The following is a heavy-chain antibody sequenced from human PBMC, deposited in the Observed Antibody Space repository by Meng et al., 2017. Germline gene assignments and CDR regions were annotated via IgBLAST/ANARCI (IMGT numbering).Heavy chain of an antibody. J-gene: IGHJ4*02. V-gene: IGHV1-69*05. D-gene: IGHD4-17*01. CDR1: GGTFSSYA. CDR2: IIPIFGTA. CDR3: ARGRGDFLPYYFDY. Sequence: SVKVSCKASGGTFSSYAISRVRQAPGQGLEWMGGIIPIFGTANYAQKFQGRVTITTDESTSTAYMELSSLRSEDTAVYYCARGRGDFLPYYFDYWGQGTLVTVSS.